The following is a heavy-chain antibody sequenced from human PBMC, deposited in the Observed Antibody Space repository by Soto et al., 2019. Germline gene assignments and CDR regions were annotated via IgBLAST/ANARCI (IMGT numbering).Heavy chain of an antibody. Sequence: GRSMRLSCAASGFKFRSFAMSRVRQNPGKGLEWVSAISGSGGSTYYADSVKGRFTISRDNSKNTLYLQMNSLRAEDTAVYYCAKVAAGQGGFDYWGQGTLVTVSS. CDR3: AKVAAGQGGFDY. CDR1: GFKFRSFA. D-gene: IGHD6-25*01. CDR2: ISGSGGST. J-gene: IGHJ4*02. V-gene: IGHV3-23*01.